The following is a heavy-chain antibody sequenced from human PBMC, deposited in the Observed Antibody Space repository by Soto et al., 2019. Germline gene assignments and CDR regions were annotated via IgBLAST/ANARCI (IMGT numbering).Heavy chain of an antibody. CDR1: GGSISSHH. D-gene: IGHD6-13*01. Sequence: QVQLQESGPGLVKPSETLSLTCTVSGGSISSHHWSWIRQPPGKGPECIGSIHDSGSTTYNPSLKSRVTISVDTSKNQFSLSMTPVTAADTAVYYCARGGASSIWLDYWGQGTLVTVSS. CDR2: IHDSGST. J-gene: IGHJ4*02. CDR3: ARGGASSIWLDY. V-gene: IGHV4-59*11.